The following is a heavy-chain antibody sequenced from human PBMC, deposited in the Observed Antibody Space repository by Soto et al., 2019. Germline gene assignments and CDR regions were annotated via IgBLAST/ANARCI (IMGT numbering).Heavy chain of an antibody. CDR2: IYSGGST. J-gene: IGHJ3*02. V-gene: IGHV3-53*04. D-gene: IGHD3-22*01. CDR3: ARDRGGYDAFDI. CDR1: GFTVSSNY. Sequence: PGGSLRLSCAASGFTVSSNYMSWVRQAPGKGLEWVSVIYSGGSTYYADSVKGRSTISRHNSKNTLYLQMNSLRAEDTAVYYCARDRGGYDAFDIWGQGTMVTVSS.